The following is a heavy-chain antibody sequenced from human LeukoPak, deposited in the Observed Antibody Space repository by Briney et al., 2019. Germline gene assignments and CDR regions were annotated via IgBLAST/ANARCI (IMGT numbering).Heavy chain of an antibody. CDR1: EYTFNAYY. Sequence: ASAKVSCKASEYTFNAYYTHWVRQAPGQGLEWMGWISAYNGNTNYAQKLQGRVTMTTDTSTSTAYMELRSLRSDDTAVYYCARGWPAARVNYYYGMDVWGQGTTVTVSS. CDR2: ISAYNGNT. CDR3: ARGWPAARVNYYYGMDV. D-gene: IGHD2-2*01. J-gene: IGHJ6*02. V-gene: IGHV1-18*04.